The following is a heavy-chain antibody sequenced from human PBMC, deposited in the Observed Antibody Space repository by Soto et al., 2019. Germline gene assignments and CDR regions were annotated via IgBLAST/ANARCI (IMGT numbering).Heavy chain of an antibody. Sequence: WESLKISCKGSGYSFTSYWISWVRQMPGKGLEWMGRIDPSDSYTNYSPSFQGHVTISADKSISTAYLQWSSLKASDTAMYYCARLTSGYYYYYGMDVWGQGTKVTVS. CDR2: IDPSDSYT. V-gene: IGHV5-10-1*01. CDR1: GYSFTSYW. J-gene: IGHJ6*02. D-gene: IGHD3-3*01. CDR3: ARLTSGYYYYYGMDV.